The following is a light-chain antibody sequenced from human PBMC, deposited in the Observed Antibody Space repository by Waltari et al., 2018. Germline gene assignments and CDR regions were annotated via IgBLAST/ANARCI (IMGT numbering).Light chain of an antibody. V-gene: IGLV2-14*01. Sequence: QSALTQPASVSGSPGQSITISCTGTSSDIGGYNSASWYQQYPGKAPKLLIYGVNIRPSGVSDRFSGSKSGYTASLTISGLQTEDEAHYYCSSYTSSSSWVFGGGTKLTAL. CDR3: SSYTSSSSWV. CDR2: GVN. CDR1: SSDIGGYNS. J-gene: IGLJ3*02.